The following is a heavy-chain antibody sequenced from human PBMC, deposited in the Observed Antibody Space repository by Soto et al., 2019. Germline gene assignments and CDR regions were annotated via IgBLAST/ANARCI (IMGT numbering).Heavy chain of an antibody. J-gene: IGHJ6*02. V-gene: IGHV1-69*04. CDR1: GGTFANYV. CDR2: VIPLLGRV. CDR3: ATTYCFSGSCSIRGHHYYYGMDV. D-gene: IGHD2-15*01. Sequence: QVQLVQSGAEVKKPGASVRVSCKGSGGTFANYVVSWGRQAPGQVLEWMGGVIPLLGRVDLNQKFQGRVTLTADTSTSTAYMALRPLTSEDPDLYDCATTYCFSGSCSIRGHHYYYGMDVLGQGTSVIVSS.